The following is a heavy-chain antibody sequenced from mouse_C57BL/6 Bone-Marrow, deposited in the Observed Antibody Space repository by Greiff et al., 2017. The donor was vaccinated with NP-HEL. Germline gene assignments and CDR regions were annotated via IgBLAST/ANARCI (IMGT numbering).Heavy chain of an antibody. CDR1: GFTFSDYG. D-gene: IGHD1-1*01. CDR3: AREIPFYYGSSYEGIAY. V-gene: IGHV5-17*01. CDR2: ISSGSSTI. Sequence: EVKLVESGGGLVKPGGSLKLSCAASGFTFSDYGMHWVRQAPEKGLEWVAYISSGSSTIYYADTVKGRFTISRDNAKNTLFLQMTSLRSEDTAMYYCAREIPFYYGSSYEGIAYWGQGTLVTVSA. J-gene: IGHJ3*01.